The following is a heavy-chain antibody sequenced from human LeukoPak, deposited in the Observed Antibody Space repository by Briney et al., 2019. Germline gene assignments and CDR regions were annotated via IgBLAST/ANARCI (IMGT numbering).Heavy chain of an antibody. CDR1: GGSISSSSYY. J-gene: IGHJ3*02. Sequence: PSETLSLTCTVSGGSISSSSYYWGWIRQPPGKGLEWIGSIYYSGSTYYNPSLKSRVTISVDTSKNHFSLKLSSVTAADMAVYYCARGITIFGVVIIPNAFDIWGQGTMVTVSS. CDR3: ARGITIFGVVIIPNAFDI. D-gene: IGHD3-3*01. V-gene: IGHV4-39*07. CDR2: IYYSGST.